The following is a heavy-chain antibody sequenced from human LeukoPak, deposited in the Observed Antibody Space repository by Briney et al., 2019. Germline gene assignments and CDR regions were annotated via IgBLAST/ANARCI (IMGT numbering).Heavy chain of an antibody. CDR3: AAGGPADYRSIYDYGMDF. CDR2: IVVGSGNT. D-gene: IGHD4-11*01. Sequence: GASVKVSCKASGFTFTTSDVQWVRQARGQRLEWIWWIVVGSGNTNYAQKFQERVIITRDMSTSTAYMELSSVRSEDTAVYYCAAGGPADYRSIYDYGMDFWGRGTTVTVSS. J-gene: IGHJ6*04. V-gene: IGHV1-58*01. CDR1: GFTFTTSD.